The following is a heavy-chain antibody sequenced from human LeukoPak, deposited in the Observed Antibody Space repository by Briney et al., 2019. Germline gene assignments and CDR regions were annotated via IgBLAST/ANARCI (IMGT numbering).Heavy chain of an antibody. CDR3: ARPGRGGYDFYYYGMDV. Sequence: SVKASCKASGYTFTSYDFNWLRQAPGQGLEWMGGIIPIFGTANYAQKFQGRVTITADESTSTAYMELSSLRSEDTAVYYCARPGRGGYDFYYYGMDVWGQGTTVTVSS. D-gene: IGHD5-12*01. J-gene: IGHJ6*02. CDR2: IIPIFGTA. CDR1: GYTFTSYD. V-gene: IGHV1-69*13.